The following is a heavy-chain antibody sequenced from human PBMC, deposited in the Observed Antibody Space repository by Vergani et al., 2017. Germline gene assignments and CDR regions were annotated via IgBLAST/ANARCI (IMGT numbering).Heavy chain of an antibody. CDR3: ARSRKSYAPPFDY. CDR2: ISSSSSYI. D-gene: IGHD2-2*01. J-gene: IGHJ4*02. CDR1: GFTFSNYA. Sequence: EVQLLESGGGLVQPGGSLRLSCAASGFTFSNYALTWVRQAPGRGLEWVSSISSSSSYIYYADSVKGRFTISRDNAKNSLYLQMNSLRAEDTAVYYCARSRKSYAPPFDYWGQGTLVTVSS. V-gene: IGHV3-21*01.